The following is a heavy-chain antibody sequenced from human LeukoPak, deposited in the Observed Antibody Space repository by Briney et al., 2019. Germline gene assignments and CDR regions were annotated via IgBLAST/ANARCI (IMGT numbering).Heavy chain of an antibody. J-gene: IGHJ5*02. V-gene: IGHV4-34*01. CDR3: ARGSFSSGWYLIPFDP. CDR2: INHSGST. CDR1: GGSFSGYY. Sequence: SETLSLTCAVYGGSFSGYYWSWIRQPPGKGLEGIGEINHSGSTNYNPSLKSRVTLSVDTSKNQFSLKLSSVTAADTAVYYCARGSFSSGWYLIPFDPWGQGTLVTVSS. D-gene: IGHD6-19*01.